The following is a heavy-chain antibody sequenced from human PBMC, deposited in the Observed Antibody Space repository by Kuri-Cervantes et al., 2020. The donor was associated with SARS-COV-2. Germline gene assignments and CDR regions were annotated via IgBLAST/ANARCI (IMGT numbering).Heavy chain of an antibody. CDR3: AGERSGTYGYYYSGMDV. Sequence: SETLSLTCTVSGGSISSYYWNWIRQPPGKGLEWLGFVNDSGSTNYNPSLKSRVTISVDTSKNQFSLKLTSVTAADTAVYYCAGERSGTYGYYYSGMDVWGQGTMVTVSS. CDR2: VNDSGST. CDR1: GGSISSYY. V-gene: IGHV4-59*12. J-gene: IGHJ6*02. D-gene: IGHD1-26*01.